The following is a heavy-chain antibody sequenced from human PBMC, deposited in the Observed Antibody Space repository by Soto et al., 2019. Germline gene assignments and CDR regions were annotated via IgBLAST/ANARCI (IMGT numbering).Heavy chain of an antibody. D-gene: IGHD2-21*01. CDR1: GAALNSGNYS. CDR2: IYVTGAV. V-gene: IGHV4-31*03. J-gene: IGHJ5*02. Sequence: TLSLTCSVSGAALNSGNYSWSWIRQVPGKGLEWIGHIYVTGAVDYNPSLRDRITISQDTSERQFSLNLRLVTAADTAVYYCARLRIATNNYKWFDPWGQGTLVTVSS. CDR3: ARLRIATNNYKWFDP.